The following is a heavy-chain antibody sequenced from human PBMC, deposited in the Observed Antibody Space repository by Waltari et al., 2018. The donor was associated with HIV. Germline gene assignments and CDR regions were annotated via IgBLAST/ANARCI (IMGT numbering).Heavy chain of an antibody. V-gene: IGHV3-15*01. CDR2: LKSKADGGTT. Sequence: EVQLVESVGDLVKPGGSLSVSCAGSGFTFNNAWMNWVRQAQWRGLEWVGRLKSKADGGTTDYAAPVKGRFIVSRDDSKNTLYLQMNSLKTDDTAVYYCTTFTAAGAFDIWGQGTMVTVSS. CDR3: TTFTAAGAFDI. D-gene: IGHD2-15*01. CDR1: GFTFNNAW. J-gene: IGHJ3*02.